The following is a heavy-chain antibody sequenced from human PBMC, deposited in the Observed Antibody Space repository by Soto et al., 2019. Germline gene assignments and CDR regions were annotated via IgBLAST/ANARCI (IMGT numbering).Heavy chain of an antibody. D-gene: IGHD2-2*01. Sequence: ASVKVSCKASGYTFSDFYLHWVRQAPGQGLEWMAIINPASGKTFYAENFQGRVTLTRDTSTSTVYMELNSLTPQDTAVYFCARAGKVEIPGAIADYNWFDPWGQGTLLTVCS. CDR2: INPASGKT. J-gene: IGHJ5*02. CDR3: ARAGKVEIPGAIADYNWFDP. CDR1: GYTFSDFY. V-gene: IGHV1-46*01.